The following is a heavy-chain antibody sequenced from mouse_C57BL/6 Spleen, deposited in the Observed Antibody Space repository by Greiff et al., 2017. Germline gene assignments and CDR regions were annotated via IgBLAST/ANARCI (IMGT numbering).Heavy chain of an antibody. V-gene: IGHV14-2*01. Sequence: EVQLQESGAELVKPGASVKLSCTASGFNIKDYYMHWVKQRTEQGLEWIGRIDPEDGDTKYAPKFQGKATITADTSSNTAYLQLSSLTSEDTAVYYCAREDYYGYDENYAMDYWGQGTSVTGSS. J-gene: IGHJ4*01. CDR3: AREDYYGYDENYAMDY. CDR1: GFNIKDYY. CDR2: IDPEDGDT. D-gene: IGHD2-2*01.